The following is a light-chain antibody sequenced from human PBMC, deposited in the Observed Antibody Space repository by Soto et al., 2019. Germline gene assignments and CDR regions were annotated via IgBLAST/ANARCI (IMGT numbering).Light chain of an antibody. CDR1: QSIGKY. Sequence: DIQMTQSPSSLSASVGGRVTITCRASQSIGKYLSWFQQTPGKAPKLLIYAASSLQSGVPSRFSGSGSGTDFTLTISSLQPEDFATYYCQQSYSTPQTFGQGTKVDI. J-gene: IGKJ1*01. CDR2: AAS. V-gene: IGKV1-39*01. CDR3: QQSYSTPQT.